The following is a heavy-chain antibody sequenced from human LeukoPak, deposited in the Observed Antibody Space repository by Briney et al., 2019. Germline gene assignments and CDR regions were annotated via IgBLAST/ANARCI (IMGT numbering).Heavy chain of an antibody. CDR1: GFTFSSYS. J-gene: IGHJ6*02. V-gene: IGHV3-48*04. CDR2: ISSSSSTI. Sequence: GGSLRLSCAASGFTFSSYSMNWVRQAPGKGLEWVSYISSSSSTIYYADSVKGRFTISRDNAKNSLYLQMNSLRAEDTAVYYCARETPRHYDFWSGYYDYYYYYGMDVWGQGTTVTVSS. CDR3: ARETPRHYDFWSGYYDYYYYYGMDV. D-gene: IGHD3-3*01.